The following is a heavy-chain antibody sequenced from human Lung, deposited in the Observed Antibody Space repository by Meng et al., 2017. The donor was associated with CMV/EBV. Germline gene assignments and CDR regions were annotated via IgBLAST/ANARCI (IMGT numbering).Heavy chain of an antibody. CDR2: INQDGSDK. Sequence: LRLSCSASGFTFQSYWMSWVRQAPGKGPEWVANINQDGSDKFYVDSVNGRLTVSRDNANNSLYLQMDSLRVDDTAVYYCARGPRRFDSWGQGTLVTVSS. CDR1: GFTFQSYW. V-gene: IGHV3-7*01. CDR3: ARGPRRFDS. J-gene: IGHJ4*02.